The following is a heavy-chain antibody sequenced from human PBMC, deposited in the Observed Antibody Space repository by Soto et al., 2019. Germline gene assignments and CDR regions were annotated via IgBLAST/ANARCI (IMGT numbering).Heavy chain of an antibody. CDR3: ARDASGYSSSWYSIYYYGMDV. CDR2: ISGSGCST. J-gene: IGHJ6*02. Sequence: GGSLRLSCAASGFTFSSYWMSWVRQAPGKGLEWVSAISGSGCSTYYADSVKGRLTISRDNSKNTLYLQMNSLRAEDTAVYYCARDASGYSSSWYSIYYYGMDVWGQGTTVTVSS. D-gene: IGHD6-13*01. V-gene: IGHV3-23*01. CDR1: GFTFSSYW.